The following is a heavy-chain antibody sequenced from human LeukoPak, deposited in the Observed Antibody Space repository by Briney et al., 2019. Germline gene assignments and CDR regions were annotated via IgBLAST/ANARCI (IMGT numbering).Heavy chain of an antibody. D-gene: IGHD2-15*01. CDR2: ISSSGSTA. J-gene: IGHJ5*02. V-gene: IGHV3-48*02. Sequence: GGSLRLPCAASGFTFSSYSMNWVRQAPGKGLEWVSYISSSGSTAYYADSVKGRITISRDNARNSLYLQMNSLRDEDTAVYYCAVEGYCSGGSCYTNWFDPWGLGTLVTVSS. CDR3: AVEGYCSGGSCYTNWFDP. CDR1: GFTFSSYS.